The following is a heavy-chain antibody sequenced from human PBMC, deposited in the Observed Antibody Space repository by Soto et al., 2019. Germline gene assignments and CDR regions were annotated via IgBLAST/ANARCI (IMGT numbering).Heavy chain of an antibody. CDR3: ARDPSARGAPDY. J-gene: IGHJ4*02. CDR2: INHSGST. CDR1: GGSFSGYH. Sequence: QVQLQQWGAGLLKPSETLSLTCAVYGGSFSGYHWSWIRQPPGKGLEWIGEINHSGSTNYNPSLKGRVTISVDASKNHFSLKLSSVTAADTAVYYCARDPSARGAPDYWGQGTLVTVSS. D-gene: IGHD3-16*01. V-gene: IGHV4-34*01.